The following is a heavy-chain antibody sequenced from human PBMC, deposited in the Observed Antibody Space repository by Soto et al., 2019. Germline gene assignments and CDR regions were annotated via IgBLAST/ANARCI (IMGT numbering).Heavy chain of an antibody. D-gene: IGHD5-12*01. CDR3: AGDSGYDLICCMVV. J-gene: IGHJ6*02. CDR1: GVTFSSYA. V-gene: IGHV1-69*13. Sequence: ASVKVSCKASGVTFSSYAISWVRQAPSQGLEWMGGIIPIFGTANYAQKFQGRVRITADESTSTAYMELSSLRSADTAVYYCAGDSGYDLICCMVVWGQGTTVTVS. CDR2: IIPIFGTA.